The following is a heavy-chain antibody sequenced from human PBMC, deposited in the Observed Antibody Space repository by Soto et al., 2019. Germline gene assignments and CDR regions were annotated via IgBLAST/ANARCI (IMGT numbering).Heavy chain of an antibody. V-gene: IGHV1-18*01. CDR2: ISTYNGNT. D-gene: IGHD6-13*01. Sequence: GASVKVSCKASGYTFTSYDISWVRQAPGQGLEWMGWISTYNGNTNYAQKFQGRVTITRDTSASTVYMELSSLTFEDTAVYYCARSRAVAGSYFFDYWGQGTLVTVSS. J-gene: IGHJ4*02. CDR1: GYTFTSYD. CDR3: ARSRAVAGSYFFDY.